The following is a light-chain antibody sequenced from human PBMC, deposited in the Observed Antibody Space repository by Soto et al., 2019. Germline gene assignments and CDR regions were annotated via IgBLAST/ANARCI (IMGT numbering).Light chain of an antibody. J-gene: IGKJ4*01. CDR1: QAINSN. V-gene: IGKV1-9*01. Sequence: IQMTQSPSSLSTSVGDRVTITCRASQAINSNLAWYQQKSGKAPKLLIYAASNLQSGVPSRFSGSVSGTEFTLTISSLQPGDFATYYCQQLNSYPLSFGGGTKVDIK. CDR3: QQLNSYPLS. CDR2: AAS.